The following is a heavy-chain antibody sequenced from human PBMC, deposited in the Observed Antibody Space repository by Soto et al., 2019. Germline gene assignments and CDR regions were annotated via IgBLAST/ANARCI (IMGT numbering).Heavy chain of an antibody. D-gene: IGHD2-2*01. CDR3: ARHGSSTSHPRELGYYYGMDV. V-gene: IGHV5-51*01. Sequence: PGESLKISCKGSGYSFTSYWIGWVRQMPGKGLEWMGIIYPGDSDTRYSPSFQGQVTISADKSISTAYLQWSSLKASDTAMYYCARHGSSTSHPRELGYYYGMDVWGQGTTVTVSS. CDR2: IYPGDSDT. J-gene: IGHJ6*02. CDR1: GYSFTSYW.